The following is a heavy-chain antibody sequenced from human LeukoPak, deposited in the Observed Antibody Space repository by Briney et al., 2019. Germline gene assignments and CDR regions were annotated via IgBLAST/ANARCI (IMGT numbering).Heavy chain of an antibody. D-gene: IGHD2-15*01. CDR2: ISAYNGNT. CDR1: GYTFTSNG. CDR3: ARLYCSGGSCFEEGYFDY. V-gene: IGHV1-18*01. J-gene: IGHJ4*02. Sequence: GASVKVSCKASGYTFTSNGISWVRQAPGQGLEWMGWISAYNGNTNYAQKLQGRVTMTTDTSTSTAYMELRSLRSDDTAVYYCARLYCSGGSCFEEGYFDYWGQGTLVTVSS.